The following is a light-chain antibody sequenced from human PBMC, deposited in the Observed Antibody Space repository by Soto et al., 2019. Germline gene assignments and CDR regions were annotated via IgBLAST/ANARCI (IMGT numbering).Light chain of an antibody. CDR1: QSVNAN. CDR3: QEYNTWLWT. Sequence: EVVMTQSPATLSVSPGERATLSCRASQSVNANLAWYQQKPGQAPRLLIHGASNRATGIPARFSGSGFGTEFILSLRSLKSEDFAVHYWQEYNTWLWTFGQGTKVEI. V-gene: IGKV3-15*01. J-gene: IGKJ1*01. CDR2: GAS.